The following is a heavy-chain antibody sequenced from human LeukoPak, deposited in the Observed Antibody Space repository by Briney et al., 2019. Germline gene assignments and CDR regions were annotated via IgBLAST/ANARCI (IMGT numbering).Heavy chain of an antibody. CDR1: GGSISSYY. J-gene: IGHJ4*02. CDR2: IYTSGST. V-gene: IGHV4-4*07. D-gene: IGHD3-22*01. Sequence: SETLSLTCTVSGGSISSYYWSWIRQPAGKGLEWIGRIYTSGSTNYNPSLKSRVTMSVDTSKNQFSLKLSSVTAADTAVYYCARDYYDSRSRCRYYFDYWGQGTLVTVSS. CDR3: ARDYYDSRSRCRYYFDY.